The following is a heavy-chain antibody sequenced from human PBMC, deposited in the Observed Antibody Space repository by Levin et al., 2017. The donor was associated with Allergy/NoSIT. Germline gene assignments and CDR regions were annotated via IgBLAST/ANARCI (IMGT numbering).Heavy chain of an antibody. Sequence: LSLPCAASGFTFSRYSMNWVRQAPGKGLEWVSYISSSSSTMYYADSVKGRFTISRDNAKNSLYLQMNSLRAEDTAVYYCARLLDSSGWTNWFDPWGQGTLVTVSS. J-gene: IGHJ5*02. V-gene: IGHV3-48*01. CDR1: GFTFSRYS. CDR3: ARLLDSSGWTNWFDP. D-gene: IGHD6-19*01. CDR2: ISSSSSTM.